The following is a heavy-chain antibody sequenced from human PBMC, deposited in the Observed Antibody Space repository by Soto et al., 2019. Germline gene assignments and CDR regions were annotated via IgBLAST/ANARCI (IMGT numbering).Heavy chain of an antibody. V-gene: IGHV4-30-2*01. D-gene: IGHD3-10*01. Sequence: SETLSLTCAVSGGSITIGNSYSCSCIRQPPGKGLEWIGSISHTGSTSYNPSLKSRLTMSVDKSKNQFSLRLSSVTAADMAVYYCARAVAPYFGTWFDPWGQGILVTVSS. CDR3: ARAVAPYFGTWFDP. CDR2: ISHTGST. CDR1: GGSITIGNSYS. J-gene: IGHJ5*02.